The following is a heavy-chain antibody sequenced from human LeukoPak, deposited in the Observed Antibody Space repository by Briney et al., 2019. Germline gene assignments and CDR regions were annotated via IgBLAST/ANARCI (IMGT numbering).Heavy chain of an antibody. J-gene: IGHJ4*02. V-gene: IGHV3-33*01. CDR2: IWYDGSNK. CDR3: ARDGGYYGSGSYYTGGYFDY. Sequence: GGSLRLSCAASGFTFSSYGMPWVRQAPGKGLEWVAVIWYDGSNKYYADSVKGRFTISRDNSKNTLYLQMNSLRAEDTAVYYCARDGGYYGSGSYYTGGYFDYWGQGTLVTVSS. D-gene: IGHD3-10*01. CDR1: GFTFSSYG.